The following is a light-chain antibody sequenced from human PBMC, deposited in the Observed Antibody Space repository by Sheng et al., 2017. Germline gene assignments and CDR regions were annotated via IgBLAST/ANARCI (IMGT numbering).Light chain of an antibody. CDR1: QGISSA. J-gene: IGKJ3*01. Sequence: GDRVTITCRASQGISSALAWYQQKPGKAPKLLIYDASSLESGVPSRFSGSGSGTDFTLTISSLQPEDFATYYCQQFNSYPLFAFGTGTKVDIK. CDR3: QQFNSYPLFA. V-gene: IGKV1-13*02. CDR2: DAS.